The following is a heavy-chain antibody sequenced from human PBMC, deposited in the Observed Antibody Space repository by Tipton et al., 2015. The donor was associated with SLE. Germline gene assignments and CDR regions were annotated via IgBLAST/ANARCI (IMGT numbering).Heavy chain of an antibody. CDR1: GGSISSSSYY. CDR2: IYYSGST. J-gene: IGHJ5*02. V-gene: IGHV4-39*07. CDR3: ARPFPIVVVPAAMGLDP. Sequence: TLSLTCTVSGGSISSSSYYWGWIRQPPGEGLEWIGSIYYSGSTYYNPSLKSRVTISVDTSKNQFSLKLSSVTAADTAVYYCARPFPIVVVPAAMGLDPWGQGTLVTVSS. D-gene: IGHD2-2*01.